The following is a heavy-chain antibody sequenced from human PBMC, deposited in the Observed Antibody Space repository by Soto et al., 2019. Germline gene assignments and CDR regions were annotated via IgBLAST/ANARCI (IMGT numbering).Heavy chain of an antibody. CDR1: GFTLSVYS. CDR2: ISSSSSTI. V-gene: IGHV3-48*01. CDR3: ARASGSGSSYNVVDY. D-gene: IGHD3-10*01. J-gene: IGHJ4*02. Sequence: GGSLRLSCAASGFTLSVYSMNWVRQAPGKGLEWLSYISSSSSTIYYADSAKGRFTISRDNAKNSLYLQMNSLRAEDTAVYYCARASGSGSSYNVVDYWGQGTLVTVSS.